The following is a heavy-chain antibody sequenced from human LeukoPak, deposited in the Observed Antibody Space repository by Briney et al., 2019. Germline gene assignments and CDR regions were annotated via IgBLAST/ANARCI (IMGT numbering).Heavy chain of an antibody. Sequence: GGSLRLSCAASGFTFSNAWMSWVRQAPGKGLEWVGRIKSKTDGGTTDYAAPVKGRFTISRDDSKNTLYLQMNSLRVEDTAVYYCAKGPVSAIVGATTLDYWGQGTLVTVSS. CDR2: IKSKTDGGTT. V-gene: IGHV3-15*01. CDR1: GFTFSNAW. J-gene: IGHJ4*02. D-gene: IGHD1-26*01. CDR3: AKGPVSAIVGATTLDY.